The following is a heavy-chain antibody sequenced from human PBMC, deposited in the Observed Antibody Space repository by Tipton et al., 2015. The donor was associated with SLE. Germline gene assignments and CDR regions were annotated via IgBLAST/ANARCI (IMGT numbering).Heavy chain of an antibody. CDR1: GGSISSNSYY. J-gene: IGHJ4*02. D-gene: IGHD6-13*01. Sequence: TLSLTCTVSGGSISSNSYYWGWIRQPPGKGLGWIGSIYYSGSTYYNPSLKSRVTISVDTSKNQFSLKLTSVTAADTAVYYCARRMTAGSFDYWGQGTLVTVSS. CDR2: IYYSGST. CDR3: ARRMTAGSFDY. V-gene: IGHV4-39*01.